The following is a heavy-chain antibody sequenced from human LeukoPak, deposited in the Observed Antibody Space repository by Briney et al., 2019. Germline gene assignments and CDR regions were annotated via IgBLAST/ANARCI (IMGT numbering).Heavy chain of an antibody. J-gene: IGHJ5*02. CDR3: ARGSDGSENSYRNWFDP. CDR2: IYYSGST. CDR1: GGSISSSYYY. D-gene: IGHD3-10*01. V-gene: IGHV4-39*07. Sequence: SETLSLTCTVSGGSISSSYYYWGWIRQPPGKGLEWIGSIYYSGSTYYNPSLKSRVTISVDTSKNQFSLKVNSVTAADTAVYYCARGSDGSENSYRNWFDPWGQGTLVTVSS.